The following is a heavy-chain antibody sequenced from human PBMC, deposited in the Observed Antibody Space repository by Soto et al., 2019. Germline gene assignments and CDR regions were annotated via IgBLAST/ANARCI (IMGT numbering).Heavy chain of an antibody. V-gene: IGHV1-69*06. Sequence: QVQLVQSGAEVKKPGSSVKVSCKASGDTFSSYAISWVRQAPGQGLEWMGGIIPIFGTANYAQKFQGRVTITADKSTSTADMELSSLRSEDTAVYYCARGWGVNNYYYYGMDVWGQGTTVTVSS. J-gene: IGHJ6*02. CDR2: IIPIFGTA. D-gene: IGHD3-16*01. CDR1: GDTFSSYA. CDR3: ARGWGVNNYYYYGMDV.